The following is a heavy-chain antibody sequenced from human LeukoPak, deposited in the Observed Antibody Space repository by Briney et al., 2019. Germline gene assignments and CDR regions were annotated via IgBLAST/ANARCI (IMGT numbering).Heavy chain of an antibody. D-gene: IGHD3-22*01. CDR2: INPNSGGT. Sequence: ASVKVSCKASGYTFTGYYMHWVRQAPGQGLEWMGWINPNSGGTNYAQKFQGRVTMTRDKSISTAYLQWSSLKASDTAMYYCARPAAPAFGHYYDISGWALDIWGQGTMVTVSS. CDR1: GYTFTGYY. J-gene: IGHJ3*02. V-gene: IGHV1-2*02. CDR3: ARPAAPAFGHYYDISGWALDI.